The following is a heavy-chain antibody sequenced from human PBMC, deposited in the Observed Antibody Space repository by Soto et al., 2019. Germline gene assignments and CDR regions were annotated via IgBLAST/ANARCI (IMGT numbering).Heavy chain of an antibody. D-gene: IGHD2-15*01. CDR2: ISAYNGNT. Sequence: QVQLVQSGAEVKKPGASVKVSCKASGYTFTSYGISWVRQAPGQGLEWMGWISAYNGNTNYAQKLQGRVTMTTDTSTSTAYMELRSLRSDDTAVYYCARDLWDIVVVVAATHYYGMDVWGQGTTVTVSS. CDR3: ARDLWDIVVVVAATHYYGMDV. CDR1: GYTFTSYG. V-gene: IGHV1-18*01. J-gene: IGHJ6*02.